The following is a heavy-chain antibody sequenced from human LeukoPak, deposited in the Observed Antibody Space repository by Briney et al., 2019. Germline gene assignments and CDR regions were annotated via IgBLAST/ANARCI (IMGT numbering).Heavy chain of an antibody. Sequence: SQTLSLTCAISGDSVSSNSAAWNWIRQSPSRGLEWLGRTYYRSKWYNDYAVSVKSRITINPDTSKNQFSLQLNSVTPEDTAVYYCARFAVRGVINPPYYYYMDVWGKGTTVTVSS. CDR3: ARFAVRGVINPPYYYYMDV. CDR2: TYYRSKWYN. D-gene: IGHD3-10*01. CDR1: GDSVSSNSAA. V-gene: IGHV6-1*01. J-gene: IGHJ6*03.